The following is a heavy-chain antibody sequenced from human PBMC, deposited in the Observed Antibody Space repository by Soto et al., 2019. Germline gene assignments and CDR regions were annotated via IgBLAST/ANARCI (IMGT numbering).Heavy chain of an antibody. CDR2: IYPGDSDS. CDR3: ARHSIEAGLGYYYYYGLDV. J-gene: IGHJ6*02. V-gene: IGHV5-51*01. D-gene: IGHD6-6*01. Sequence: KGLEGMGIIYPGDSDSRYSPSFQGQVTTSADKSISTAYLQWSSLKASDTAMYYCARHSIEAGLGYYYYYGLDVWGQGTTVSVSS.